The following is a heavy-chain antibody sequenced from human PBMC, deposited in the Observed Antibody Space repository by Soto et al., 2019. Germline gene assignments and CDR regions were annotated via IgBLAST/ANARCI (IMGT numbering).Heavy chain of an antibody. Sequence: QVQLVESGGGLVKPGGSLRLSCAASGFTFSDYYMSWIRQAPGKGLEWVSYISSSTGTIYYVDSVKGRFTISRDNAKDSVYLQMNSLRAEDTAVYYCARVGQDYYYGMDVWGQGTTVTVSS. CDR1: GFTFSDYY. CDR3: ARVGQDYYYGMDV. V-gene: IGHV3-11*01. CDR2: ISSSTGTI. J-gene: IGHJ6*02.